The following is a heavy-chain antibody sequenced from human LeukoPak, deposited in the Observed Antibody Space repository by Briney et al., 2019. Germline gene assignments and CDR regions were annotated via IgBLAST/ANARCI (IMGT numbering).Heavy chain of an antibody. CDR1: GGSISSGGYY. Sequence: SQTLSLTCTVSGGSISSGGYYWSWIRQHPGKGLEWIGYIYYSGSTYYNPSLKSRVTISVDTSKNQFSLKLSSVTAADTAVYYCARDSSSGGPTPHWFGPWGQGTLVTVSS. CDR2: IYYSGST. V-gene: IGHV4-31*03. CDR3: ARDSSSGGPTPHWFGP. J-gene: IGHJ5*02. D-gene: IGHD4-23*01.